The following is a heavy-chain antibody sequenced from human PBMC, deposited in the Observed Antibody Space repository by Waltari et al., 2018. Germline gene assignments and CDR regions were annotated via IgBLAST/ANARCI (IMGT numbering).Heavy chain of an antibody. D-gene: IGHD6-19*01. CDR1: GGSISSGGYY. CDR2: IYYSGST. J-gene: IGHJ6*02. CDR3: ARDYCCESRIYRWLGRPPGGMDV. V-gene: IGHV4-61*08. Sequence: QVQLQESGPGLVKPSQTLSLTCTVSGGSISSGGYYWSWIRQPPGKGLEWIGYIYYSGSTNYNPSLKSRVTISVDTSKNQFSLQLNSVTPEDTAVYYCARDYCCESRIYRWLGRPPGGMDVWGQGTTVTVSS.